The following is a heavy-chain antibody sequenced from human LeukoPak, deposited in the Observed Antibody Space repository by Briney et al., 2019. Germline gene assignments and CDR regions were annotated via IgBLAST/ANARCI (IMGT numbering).Heavy chain of an antibody. CDR2: ISGSGGST. Sequence: ISGSGGSTYYADSVKGRFTISRDNSKNTLYLQMNSLRAEDTAVYYCAKGTAMVVEYYYGMDVWGQGTTVTVSS. J-gene: IGHJ6*02. V-gene: IGHV3-23*01. CDR3: AKGTAMVVEYYYGMDV. D-gene: IGHD5-18*01.